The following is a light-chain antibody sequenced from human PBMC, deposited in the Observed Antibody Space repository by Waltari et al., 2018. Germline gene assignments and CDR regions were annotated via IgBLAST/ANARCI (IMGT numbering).Light chain of an antibody. Sequence: EIVMTQSPAALSVSPGERATLSCRASQSVGSKLAWYQQNPGQAPRLLIYGASTRATGISARFSGSGSRTDFTLTISSLQSEDFAVYYCQQYNNWPWTFGQGTKVEIK. CDR2: GAS. V-gene: IGKV3-15*01. CDR3: QQYNNWPWT. CDR1: QSVGSK. J-gene: IGKJ1*01.